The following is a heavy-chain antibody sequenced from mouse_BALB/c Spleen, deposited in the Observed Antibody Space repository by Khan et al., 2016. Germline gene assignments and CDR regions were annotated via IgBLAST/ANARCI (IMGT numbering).Heavy chain of an antibody. J-gene: IGHJ1*01. Sequence: EVQLQESGPDLVKPSQSLSLTCTVTGFSITSDYSWHWIRQFPGNKLEWMGYIHYSGSTNYNPSLTSRISITRDTSKNHFFLQLNSVTTEDTATYYCARLRDWYFDVWGAGTTVTVSS. D-gene: IGHD1-1*01. CDR1: GFSITSDYS. CDR2: IHYSGST. CDR3: ARLRDWYFDV. V-gene: IGHV3-1*02.